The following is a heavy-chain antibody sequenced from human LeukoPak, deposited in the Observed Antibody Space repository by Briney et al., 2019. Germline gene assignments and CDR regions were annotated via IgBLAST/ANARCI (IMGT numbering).Heavy chain of an antibody. Sequence: SETLSLTCTVSGGSISSSSYYWGWIRQPPGKGLEWIGSIYYSGSTYYNPSLKSRVTISVDTSKNQFSLKLSSVTAADTAVYYCARHGDDFDFWGQGTLVTSPQ. D-gene: IGHD4-17*01. J-gene: IGHJ4*02. CDR3: ARHGDDFDF. CDR1: GGSISSSSYY. CDR2: IYYSGST. V-gene: IGHV4-39*01.